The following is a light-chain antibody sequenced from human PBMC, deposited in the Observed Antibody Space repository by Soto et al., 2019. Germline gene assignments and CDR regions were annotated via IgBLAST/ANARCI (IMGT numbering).Light chain of an antibody. J-gene: IGKJ5*01. CDR1: QSVSYTF. Sequence: EIVLTQSPGTLSLSPLEIATLSCRASQSVSYTFLAWYQQKPGQAPRLLIHGAFSRATGIPDRFSGSGSGTDFTLTISRLEPEDFAVYYCQQYGSSPPITFGQGTRLEIK. CDR2: GAF. CDR3: QQYGSSPPIT. V-gene: IGKV3-20*01.